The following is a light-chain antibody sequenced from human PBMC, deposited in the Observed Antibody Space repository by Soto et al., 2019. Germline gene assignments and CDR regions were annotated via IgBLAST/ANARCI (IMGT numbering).Light chain of an antibody. J-gene: IGKJ4*01. CDR3: QQSYNTPRA. CDR1: QSISTY. CDR2: AAS. V-gene: IGKV1-39*01. Sequence: DIQMTQSPSSLSASVGDSVTITCRASQSISTYLNWYQQMPGKAPNLLIYAASSLKSGVPSRFSGSGSGTDFTLTISSLQPEDFATYYCQQSYNTPRAFGGGTKVGIK.